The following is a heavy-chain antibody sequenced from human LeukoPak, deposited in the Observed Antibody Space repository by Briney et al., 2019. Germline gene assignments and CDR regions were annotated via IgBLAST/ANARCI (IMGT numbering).Heavy chain of an antibody. V-gene: IGHV5-51*01. D-gene: IGHD6-19*01. CDR3: ARHAMGGTAWFDL. J-gene: IGHJ5*02. Sequence: GAALKISYEGAGSSFTSYWIGWGRPMAGKGVGWMGIIYPGDSDTRYSPSFQGQVTISDDKSISTAYLQWSSLKASDTAMYYCARHAMGGTAWFDLWGQGTLVTVSS. CDR1: GSSFTSYW. CDR2: IYPGDSDT.